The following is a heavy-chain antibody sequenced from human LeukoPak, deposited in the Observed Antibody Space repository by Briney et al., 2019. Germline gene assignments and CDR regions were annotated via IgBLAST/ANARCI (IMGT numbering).Heavy chain of an antibody. CDR3: GKLFYSSGMFHFDY. D-gene: IGHD3-10*01. CDR2: ISCSGGGT. Sequence: GGSLTLSCATSGFTFSSSAMSWVRQPPGKGLAWVSTISCSGGGTYYADSVKGRFTISRDNSKNTLYLQMNSLRAEDTAVFYCGKLFYSSGMFHFDYWGQGTLVTVSS. V-gene: IGHV3-23*01. CDR1: GFTFSSSA. J-gene: IGHJ4*02.